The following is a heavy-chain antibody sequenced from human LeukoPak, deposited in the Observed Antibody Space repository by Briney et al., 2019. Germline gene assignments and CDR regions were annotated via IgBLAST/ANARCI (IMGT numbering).Heavy chain of an antibody. CDR3: ARNNGMDV. V-gene: IGHV3-7*03. CDR1: GFPLSSHW. CDR2: VNRDGSET. Sequence: PGGSLRLSCAASGFPLSSHWMTWVRQVPGRGPEWVANVNRDGSETYYLASVKGRFTISKDNAKNSLYLQMNSLRAEDTALYHCARNNGMDVWGQGTTVIVSS. J-gene: IGHJ6*02.